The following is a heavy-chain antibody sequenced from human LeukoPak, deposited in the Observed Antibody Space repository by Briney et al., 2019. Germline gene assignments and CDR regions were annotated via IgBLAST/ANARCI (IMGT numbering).Heavy chain of an antibody. CDR3: ATADGGSSGYYVY. CDR1: GFVFSNYG. J-gene: IGHJ4*02. CDR2: IINSGRAI. Sequence: GRSLRLSCAASGFVFSNYGMNWVRQAPGKGLEWVSKIINSGRAIYYADSARGRFTVSRDNAKNSLYLQMDSLRDEDTAVYYCATADGGSSGYYVYWGQGTQVTVSS. D-gene: IGHD6-19*01. V-gene: IGHV3-48*02.